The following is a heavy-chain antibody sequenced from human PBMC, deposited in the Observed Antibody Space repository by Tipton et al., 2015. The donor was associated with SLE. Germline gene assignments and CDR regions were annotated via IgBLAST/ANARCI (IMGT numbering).Heavy chain of an antibody. V-gene: IGHV4-61*01. CDR2: IYYREGT. CDR3: ARRSGDFWSGYTYYFDY. J-gene: IGHJ4*02. CDR1: GGSISSGSYY. D-gene: IGHD3-3*01. Sequence: TLSLTCTVSGGSISSGSYYWSWIRQPPGEGLEWIGYIYYREGTNYSPSLKSRVTISLDASKNQLSLKLSSVTAADTAVYYCARRSGDFWSGYTYYFDYWGQGTLVTVSS.